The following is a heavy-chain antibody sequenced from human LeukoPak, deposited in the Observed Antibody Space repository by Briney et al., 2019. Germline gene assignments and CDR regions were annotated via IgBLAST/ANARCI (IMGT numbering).Heavy chain of an antibody. CDR1: GFTFSSYS. CDR3: ARDRSPVRVPTVFDY. CDR2: ISSSSSYI. D-gene: IGHD1-26*01. J-gene: IGHJ4*02. Sequence: GGSLRLSCAASGFTFSSYSMNWVRQAPGKGLEWVSSISSSSSYIYYADSAKGRFTISRDNAKNSLYLQMNSLRAEDTAVYYCARDRSPVRVPTVFDYWGQGTLVTVSS. V-gene: IGHV3-21*01.